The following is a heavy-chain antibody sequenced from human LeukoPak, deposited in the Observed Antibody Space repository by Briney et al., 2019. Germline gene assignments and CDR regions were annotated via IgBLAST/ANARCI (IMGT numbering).Heavy chain of an antibody. CDR1: GFTFSSYA. Sequence: GGSLRLSCAASGFTFSSYAIHWVRQAPGKGLEWVAVISFDGSNKYYADSVQGRFTISRDNSKNTLDLQMNSLRPEDTAVYYCARGTIFSDRSCYYSYFDYWGQGTLVNVSS. V-gene: IGHV3-30*04. CDR3: ARGTIFSDRSCYYSYFDY. J-gene: IGHJ4*02. CDR2: ISFDGSNK. D-gene: IGHD3-22*01.